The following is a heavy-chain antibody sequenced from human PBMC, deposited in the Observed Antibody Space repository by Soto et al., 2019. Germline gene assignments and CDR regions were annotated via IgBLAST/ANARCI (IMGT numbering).Heavy chain of an antibody. CDR3: ARCPGLVVVSTNWFDP. CDR1: GGTFSSYA. V-gene: IGHV1-69*06. Sequence: QVQLVQSGAEVKKPGSSVKVSCKASGGTFSSYAISWVRQAPGQGLEWMGGIIPIFGTANYAQKFQGRVTITAEKSTSTAYMERSSLRSEDTAVYYCARCPGLVVVSTNWFDPWGQGTLVTVSS. D-gene: IGHD3-22*01. CDR2: IIPIFGTA. J-gene: IGHJ5*02.